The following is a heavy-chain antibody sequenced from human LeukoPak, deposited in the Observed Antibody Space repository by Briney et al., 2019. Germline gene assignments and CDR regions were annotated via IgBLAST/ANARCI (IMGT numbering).Heavy chain of an antibody. J-gene: IGHJ4*02. D-gene: IGHD7-27*01. V-gene: IGHV3-7*01. CDR2: IKQYGSEK. CDR3: ARRGPTVNWVSFDY. CDR1: GLTFSSYW. Sequence: GGSLRLSCAASGLTFSSYWMSWVRQAPGKGLEWVANIKQYGSEKYYVDSVKGRFTISRDNAKNSVYLQMNSLRAEDTAVYYCARRGPTVNWVSFDYWGQGTLVTVSS.